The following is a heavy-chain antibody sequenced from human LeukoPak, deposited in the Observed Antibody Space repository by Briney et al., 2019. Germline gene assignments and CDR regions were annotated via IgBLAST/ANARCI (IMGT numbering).Heavy chain of an antibody. CDR2: ISYDGSNK. CDR1: GFTFSSYA. V-gene: IGHV3-30*04. J-gene: IGHJ3*02. Sequence: GGSLRLSCAASGFTFSSYAMHWVRQAPGKGLEWVAVISYDGSNKYYADSVKGRFTISRDNSKNTLYLQMNSLRAEDTAVYYCAREYGSGSPADAFDIWGQGTMVTVSS. D-gene: IGHD3-10*01. CDR3: AREYGSGSPADAFDI.